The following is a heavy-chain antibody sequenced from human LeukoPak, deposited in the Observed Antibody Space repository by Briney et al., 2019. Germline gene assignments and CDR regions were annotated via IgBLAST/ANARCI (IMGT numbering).Heavy chain of an antibody. J-gene: IGHJ5*02. Sequence: GESLQISCKGSEYSFTTYWIGWVRQMPGKGLEWMGIIYPGDSDTRYSPSFEGQVTISADKSISTTYLQWSSLKASDTAMYYCARLAIPAAMYNWFDPGGQETLDTVSS. CDR1: EYSFTTYW. CDR3: ARLAIPAAMYNWFDP. D-gene: IGHD2-2*01. V-gene: IGHV5-51*01. CDR2: IYPGDSDT.